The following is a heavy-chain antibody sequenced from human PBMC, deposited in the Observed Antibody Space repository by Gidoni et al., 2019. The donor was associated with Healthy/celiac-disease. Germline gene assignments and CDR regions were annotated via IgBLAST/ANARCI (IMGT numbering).Heavy chain of an antibody. CDR2: ISYDGSNK. CDR1: SSYG. Sequence: SSYGMHWVRQAPGKGLEWVAVISYDGSNKYYADSVKGRFTISRDNSKNTLYLQMNSLRAEDTAVYYCAKGLYGSGSVWDYWGQGTLVTVSS. V-gene: IGHV3-30*18. J-gene: IGHJ4*02. CDR3: AKGLYGSGSVWDY. D-gene: IGHD3-10*01.